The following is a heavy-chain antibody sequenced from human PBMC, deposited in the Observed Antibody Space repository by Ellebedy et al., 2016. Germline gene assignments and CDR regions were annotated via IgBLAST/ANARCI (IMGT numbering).Heavy chain of an antibody. Sequence: GESLKISCAASGFTFSSYSMNWVRQAPGKGLEWVSSISSSSSYIYYADSVKGRFTISRDNAKNSLYLQMNSLRAEDTAVYYCAISIWFGEGDAFDIWGQGTMVTVSS. CDR1: GFTFSSYS. V-gene: IGHV3-21*01. CDR2: ISSSSSYI. J-gene: IGHJ3*02. D-gene: IGHD3-10*01. CDR3: AISIWFGEGDAFDI.